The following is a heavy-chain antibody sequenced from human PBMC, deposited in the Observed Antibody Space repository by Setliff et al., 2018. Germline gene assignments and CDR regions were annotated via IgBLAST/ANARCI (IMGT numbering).Heavy chain of an antibody. Sequence: GGSLRLSCAASGFTFSSYGMHWVRQAPGQGLEWMGIINPSGGFTSYAQKFQDRVTMTRDTSTSTVYMELSSLRSEDTAVYYCARDSRGLVPAAIEGSYYYYDMDVWGQGTTVTVSS. J-gene: IGHJ6*02. CDR2: INPSGGFT. CDR1: GFTFSSYG. V-gene: IGHV1-46*01. CDR3: ARDSRGLVPAAIEGSYYYYDMDV. D-gene: IGHD2-2*02.